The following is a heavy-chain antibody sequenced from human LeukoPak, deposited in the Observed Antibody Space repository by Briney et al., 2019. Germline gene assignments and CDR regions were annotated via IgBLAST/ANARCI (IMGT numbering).Heavy chain of an antibody. CDR2: IRYDGSNK. CDR1: GFTFSSYG. J-gene: IGHJ4*02. D-gene: IGHD5-18*01. V-gene: IGHV3-30*02. Sequence: GGSLRLSCAASGFTFSSYGMHWVRQAPGKGLEWVAFIRYDGSNKYYADSVKGRFTISRDNSKNTLYLEMNSLRAEDTAVYYCAKGRGYSYGYRFDYWGQGTLVTVSS. CDR3: AKGRGYSYGYRFDY.